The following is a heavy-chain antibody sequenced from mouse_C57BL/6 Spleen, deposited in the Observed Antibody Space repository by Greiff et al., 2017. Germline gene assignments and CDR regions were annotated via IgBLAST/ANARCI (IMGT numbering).Heavy chain of an antibody. Sequence: VQLQQPGAELVMPGASVKLSCKASGYTFTSYWMRWVKQRPGQGLEWIGEIDPSDSYTNYNQKFKGKSTLTVAKSSSTAYMQRSSLTSADSAVYYCAKAGSYYYGSSYRCYFDYWGQGTTLTVSS. CDR1: GYTFTSYW. V-gene: IGHV1-69*01. CDR2: IDPSDSYT. D-gene: IGHD1-1*01. J-gene: IGHJ2*01. CDR3: AKAGSYYYGSSYRCYFDY.